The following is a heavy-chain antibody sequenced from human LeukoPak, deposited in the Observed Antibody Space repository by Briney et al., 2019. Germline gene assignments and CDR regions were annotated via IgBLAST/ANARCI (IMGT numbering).Heavy chain of an antibody. V-gene: IGHV3-23*01. CDR2: ISGSGGTT. CDR3: AKDMYYDSSGSYGFDY. CDR1: GFTFSNYA. Sequence: GGSLRLSCAASGFTFSNYAMSWVRQAPGKGLEWVSGISGSGGTTYYADSVKGRFTISRDNSKNTLYLQMNSLRAEDTAVYYCAKDMYYDSSGSYGFDYWGQGTLVTVSS. J-gene: IGHJ4*02. D-gene: IGHD3-22*01.